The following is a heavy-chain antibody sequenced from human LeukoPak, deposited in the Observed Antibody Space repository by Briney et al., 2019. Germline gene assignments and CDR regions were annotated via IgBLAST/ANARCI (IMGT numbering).Heavy chain of an antibody. CDR2: IYYSGST. V-gene: IGHV4-39*07. D-gene: IGHD6-6*01. J-gene: IGHJ3*02. CDR1: GYSISGSNYY. Sequence: SETLSLTCTVSGYSISGSNYYWGWIRQPPGKGLEWIGTIYYSGSTYDNPSLKSRVTMSVDTSKNQFSLKLSSMTAADTAVYYCARDSSSSGHFDIWGQGTMVTVSS. CDR3: ARDSSSSGHFDI.